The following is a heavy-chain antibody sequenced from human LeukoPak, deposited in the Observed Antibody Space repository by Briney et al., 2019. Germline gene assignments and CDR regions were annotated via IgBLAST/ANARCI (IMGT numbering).Heavy chain of an antibody. CDR3: AKGEFGSGWPN. Sequence: GGSLRLSCAASGFIFDDYGKTWVRQAPRKGLEWVSGISNSGVSRDYADSVKGRFTISRDNSKNTLYLQMNNLRAEDTAVYYCAKGEFGSGWPNWGQGTLVTVSS. V-gene: IGHV3-23*01. CDR2: ISNSGVSR. CDR1: GFIFDDYG. J-gene: IGHJ4*02. D-gene: IGHD6-19*01.